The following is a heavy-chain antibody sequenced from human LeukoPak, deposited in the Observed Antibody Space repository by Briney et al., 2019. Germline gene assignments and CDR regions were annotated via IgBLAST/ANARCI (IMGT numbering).Heavy chain of an antibody. J-gene: IGHJ4*02. CDR1: RFTFSSYG. CDR2: IQYDGSNE. V-gene: IGHV3-30*19. CDR3: ARRRDSGSLQHFDY. D-gene: IGHD1-26*01. Sequence: GGSLRLSCAASRFTFSSYGMHWVRQAPGKGLEWVAYIQYDGSNEQYADPVKGRFSISRDSSKNILYLQMNSLRAEDTAVYYCARRRDSGSLQHFDYWGQGTLVTVSS.